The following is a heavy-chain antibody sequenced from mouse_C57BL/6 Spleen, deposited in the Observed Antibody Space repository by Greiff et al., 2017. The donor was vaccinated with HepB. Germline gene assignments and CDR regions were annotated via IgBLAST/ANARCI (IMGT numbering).Heavy chain of an antibody. D-gene: IGHD3-2*02. V-gene: IGHV5-17*01. CDR2: ISSGSSTI. J-gene: IGHJ2*01. Sequence: EVKLVESGGGLVKPGGSLKLSCAASGFTFSDYGMHWVRQAPEKGLEWVAYISSGSSTIYYADTVKGRFTISRDNAKNTLFLQMTSLRSEDTAMYYCARGGSSGPYYFDYWGQGTTLTVSS. CDR1: GFTFSDYG. CDR3: ARGGSSGPYYFDY.